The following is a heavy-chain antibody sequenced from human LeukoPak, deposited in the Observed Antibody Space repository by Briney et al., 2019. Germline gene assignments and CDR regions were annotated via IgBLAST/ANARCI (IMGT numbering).Heavy chain of an antibody. Sequence: SQTLSLTCTVSGGSISSGSYYWSWIRQPAGKGPEWIGYIYYSGSTNYNPSLKSRVTISVDRSKNQFSLKLSSVTAADTAVYYCAREKDCSSISCYDDYYYMDVWGKGTTVTVSS. D-gene: IGHD2-2*01. CDR1: GGSISSGSYY. V-gene: IGHV4-61*09. CDR3: AREKDCSSISCYDDYYYMDV. CDR2: IYYSGST. J-gene: IGHJ6*03.